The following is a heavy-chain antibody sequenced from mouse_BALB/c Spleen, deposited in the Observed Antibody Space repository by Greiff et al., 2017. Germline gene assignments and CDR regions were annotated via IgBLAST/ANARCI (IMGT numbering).Heavy chain of an antibody. J-gene: IGHJ4*01. CDR3: ARSNGAYAMDY. CDR2: IYPGDGDT. Sequence: VQLQQSGAELARPGASVKLSCKASGYTFTSYWMQWVKQRPGQGLEWIGAIYPGDGDTRYTQKFKGKATLTADKSSSTAYMQLSSLASEDSAVYYCARSNGAYAMDYWGQGTSVTVSS. CDR1: GYTFTSYW. V-gene: IGHV1-87*01. D-gene: IGHD1-1*02.